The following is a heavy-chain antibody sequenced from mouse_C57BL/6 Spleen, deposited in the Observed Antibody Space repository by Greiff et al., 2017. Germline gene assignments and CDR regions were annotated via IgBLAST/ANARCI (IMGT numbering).Heavy chain of an antibody. D-gene: IGHD4-1*01. CDR3: TLTGRSYWYFDV. V-gene: IGHV14-1*01. CDR2: IDPEDGDT. Sequence: EVQLQQSGAELVRPGASVKLSCTASGFNIKDYYMHWVKQRPEQGLEWIGRIDPEDGDTEYAPKFQGKATMTADTSSNTAYLQLSSLTSEDTAVYYCTLTGRSYWYFDVWGTGTTVTVSS. J-gene: IGHJ1*03. CDR1: GFNIKDYY.